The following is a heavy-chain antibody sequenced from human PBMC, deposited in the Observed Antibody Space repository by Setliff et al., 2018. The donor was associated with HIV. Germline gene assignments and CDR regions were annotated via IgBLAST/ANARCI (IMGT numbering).Heavy chain of an antibody. CDR1: GYTFTNYW. CDR2: IYPGDYVT. CDR3: ARRMWQQDSKFMYYFDY. V-gene: IGHV5-51*01. D-gene: IGHD6-13*01. Sequence: PGESLKISCKASGYTFTNYWIGWVRQMPGKGLEWIGVIYPGDYVTRYGPSFQGQVSISADVSITTAYLQWSSLKASDTAMYYCARRMWQQDSKFMYYFDYWGQGTLVTVSS. J-gene: IGHJ4*02.